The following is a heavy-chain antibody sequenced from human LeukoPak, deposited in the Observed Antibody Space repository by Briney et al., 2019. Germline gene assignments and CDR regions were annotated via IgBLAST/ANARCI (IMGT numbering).Heavy chain of an antibody. J-gene: IGHJ4*02. Sequence: GGSLRLSCAASGFTFSGSAMHWVRQASGKGLEWVSRINSDGSSTSYADSVKGRFTISRDNAKNTLYLQMNSLRAEDTAVYYCASLSPFDYWGQGTLVTVSS. V-gene: IGHV3-74*01. CDR3: ASLSPFDY. CDR2: INSDGSST. D-gene: IGHD2/OR15-2a*01. CDR1: GFTFSGSA.